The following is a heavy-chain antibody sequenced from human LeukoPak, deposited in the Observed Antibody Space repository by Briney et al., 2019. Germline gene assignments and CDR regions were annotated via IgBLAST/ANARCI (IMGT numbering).Heavy chain of an antibody. V-gene: IGHV1-2*02. CDR1: GYTFTGYY. Sequence: ASVKVSCKASGYTFTGYYMHWVRQAPGQGLEWMGWINPNSGGTNYARKFQGRVTMTRDTSISTAYMELSRLRSDDTAVYYCARSEGGYGWFGELHLDYWGQGTLVTVSS. J-gene: IGHJ4*02. CDR2: INPNSGGT. CDR3: ARSEGGYGWFGELHLDY. D-gene: IGHD3-10*01.